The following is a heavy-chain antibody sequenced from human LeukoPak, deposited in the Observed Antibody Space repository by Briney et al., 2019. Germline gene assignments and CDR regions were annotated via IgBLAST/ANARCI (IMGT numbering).Heavy chain of an antibody. J-gene: IGHJ5*02. Sequence: SETLSLTCTVSGASISGHYWSWIRQPAGKGLEWIGRIYSSGTTNYNPSLKSRVTMPVDTSKNQFSLKLSSVTAADTAVYYCARDHGISARPYWFDPWGQGTLVTVSS. CDR1: GASISGHY. D-gene: IGHD6-6*01. CDR2: IYSSGTT. V-gene: IGHV4-4*07. CDR3: ARDHGISARPYWFDP.